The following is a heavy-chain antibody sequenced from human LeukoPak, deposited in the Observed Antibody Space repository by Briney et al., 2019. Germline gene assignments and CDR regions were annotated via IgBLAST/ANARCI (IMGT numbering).Heavy chain of an antibody. Sequence: GGSLRLSCAASGFTFSNAWMSWVRQAPGKGLEWVGRIKSKTDGGTTDYAAPVKGRFTISRDDSKNTLYLQMNSLRAEDTAVYYCARDSNPDYYYDSSGYLHWGQGTLVTVSS. CDR2: IKSKTDGGTT. D-gene: IGHD3-22*01. V-gene: IGHV3-15*01. CDR3: ARDSNPDYYYDSSGYLH. J-gene: IGHJ4*02. CDR1: GFTFSNAW.